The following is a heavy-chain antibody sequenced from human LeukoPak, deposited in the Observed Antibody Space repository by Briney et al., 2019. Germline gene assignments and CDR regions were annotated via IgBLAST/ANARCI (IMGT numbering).Heavy chain of an antibody. Sequence: GASLKISCQGSGYTFANYWLGWVRPTPGKGLEWMGVIYSGDSDTKYTPSFQGQVLISVDKSISTAYLQWGRLQASDTAMYFCARRGRSTSGVVDVWGQGTMVTVS. CDR3: ARRGRSTSGVVDV. V-gene: IGHV5-51*01. J-gene: IGHJ3*01. CDR1: GYTFANYW. CDR2: IYSGDSDT. D-gene: IGHD2-8*01.